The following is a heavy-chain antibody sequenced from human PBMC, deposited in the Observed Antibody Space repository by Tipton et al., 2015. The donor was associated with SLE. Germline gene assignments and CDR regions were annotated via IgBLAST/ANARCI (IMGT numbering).Heavy chain of an antibody. CDR3: ANDYGGSRGYDNCFDP. V-gene: IGHV4-59*01. J-gene: IGHJ5*02. CDR1: GGSISNYY. D-gene: IGHD5-12*01. CDR2: IHSSGST. Sequence: TLSLTCTVSGGSISNYYWSWIRQPPGKGLEYIAYIHSSGSTNYNPSLKSRVTISADTSKNQFSLKVSSVTAADSAVYYCANDYGGSRGYDNCFDPWGQGILVTVSS.